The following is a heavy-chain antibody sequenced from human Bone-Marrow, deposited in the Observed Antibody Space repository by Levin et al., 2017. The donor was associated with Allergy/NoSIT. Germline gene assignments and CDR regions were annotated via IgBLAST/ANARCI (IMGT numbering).Heavy chain of an antibody. CDR2: ITSSSSTI. D-gene: IGHD1-7*01. Sequence: GGSLRLSCAASGFTFSSYNMNWVRQAPGKGLEWVSYITSSSSTIYYADSVKGRFTISRDNAKNSLYLQMNSLRDDDTAVYYCARDKLSGTTCIDYWGQGTLVTVSS. V-gene: IGHV3-48*02. J-gene: IGHJ4*02. CDR1: GFTFSSYN. CDR3: ARDKLSGTTCIDY.